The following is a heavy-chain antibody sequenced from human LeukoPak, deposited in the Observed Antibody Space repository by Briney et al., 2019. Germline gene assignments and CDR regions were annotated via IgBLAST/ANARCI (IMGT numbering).Heavy chain of an antibody. V-gene: IGHV1-8*01. Sequence: ASVKVSCKASGYTFTSYDINWVRQATGQGLEWMGWMNPNSGNTGYAQKFQVRFTMTRNTSISTACMELSSLRSEDTAVYYCARFWGYSLNWFDPWGQGTLVTVSS. CDR1: GYTFTSYD. CDR3: ARFWGYSLNWFDP. CDR2: MNPNSGNT. J-gene: IGHJ5*02. D-gene: IGHD3-16*01.